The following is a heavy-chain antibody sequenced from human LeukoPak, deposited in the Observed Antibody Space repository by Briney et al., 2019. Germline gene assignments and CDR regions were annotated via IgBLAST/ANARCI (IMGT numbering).Heavy chain of an antibody. V-gene: IGHV4-38-2*02. Sequence: SETLSLTCAVSGYSISSGYYWGWIRQPPGKGLEWIGSIYHSGSTYYNPSLKSRVTMPVDKSKNQFSLKLRSVTAADTAVYYCAREADSSSWYEEGWFDPWGQGTLVTVSS. CDR1: GYSISSGYY. J-gene: IGHJ5*02. CDR2: IYHSGST. D-gene: IGHD6-13*01. CDR3: AREADSSSWYEEGWFDP.